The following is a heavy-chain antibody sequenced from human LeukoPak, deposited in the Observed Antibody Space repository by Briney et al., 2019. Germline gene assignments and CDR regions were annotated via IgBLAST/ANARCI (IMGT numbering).Heavy chain of an antibody. V-gene: IGHV4-61*02. J-gene: IGHJ4*02. CDR3: ARVPGDSSGYFDY. Sequence: SETLSLTCTASGGSISSGSYYWSWIRQPAGKGLEWIGRIYTSGSTNYNPSLKSRVTISVDTSKNQFSLKLSSVTAADTAVYYCARVPGDSSGYFDYWGQGTLVTVSS. CDR2: IYTSGST. CDR1: GGSISSGSYY. D-gene: IGHD3-22*01.